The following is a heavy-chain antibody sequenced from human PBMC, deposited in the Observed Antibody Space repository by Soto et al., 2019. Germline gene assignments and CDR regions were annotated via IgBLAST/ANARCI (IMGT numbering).Heavy chain of an antibody. J-gene: IGHJ6*03. Sequence: QVQLQESGPGLVKPSETLSLTCTVSGGSISSYYWSWIRQPPGKGLEWIGYIYYSGSTNYNPSLKGRVTISVDTSKNQFSLKLSSVTAADTAVYYCARHNPKAWPAYCSSTSCEVYYYMDVWGKGTTVTVSS. CDR2: IYYSGST. CDR3: ARHNPKAWPAYCSSTSCEVYYYMDV. V-gene: IGHV4-59*08. D-gene: IGHD2-2*01. CDR1: GGSISSYY.